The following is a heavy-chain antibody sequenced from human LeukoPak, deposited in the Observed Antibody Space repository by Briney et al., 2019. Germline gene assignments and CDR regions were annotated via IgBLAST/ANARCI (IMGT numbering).Heavy chain of an antibody. CDR1: GGSISSSSYY. CDR2: IYYSGST. Sequence: SETLSLTCTVSGGSISSSSYYWSWIRQPPGKGLEWIGSIYYSGSTYYNPSLKSRVTISVDTSKNQFSLKLSSVTAADTAVYYCVGEWVTATSYYFDYWGRGTLVTVSS. CDR3: VGEWVTATSYYFDY. V-gene: IGHV4-39*01. J-gene: IGHJ4*02. D-gene: IGHD2-21*02.